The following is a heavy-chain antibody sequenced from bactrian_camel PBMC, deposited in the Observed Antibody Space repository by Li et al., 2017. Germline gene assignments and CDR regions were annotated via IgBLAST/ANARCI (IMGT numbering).Heavy chain of an antibody. J-gene: IGHJ6*01. CDR3: AARGPYCYTKLSVADFTY. Sequence: HVQLVESGGGSVQAGGSLRLSCEASAYEYCMAWFRQAPGKEREGVARIYTGSGNTYFADSVKDRFTISQDNAKNTVYLQMNSLKPEDTAMYYCAARGPYCYTKLSVADFTYWGQGTQVTVS. CDR1: AYEYC. CDR2: IYTGSGNT. V-gene: IGHV3S63*01. D-gene: IGHD2*01.